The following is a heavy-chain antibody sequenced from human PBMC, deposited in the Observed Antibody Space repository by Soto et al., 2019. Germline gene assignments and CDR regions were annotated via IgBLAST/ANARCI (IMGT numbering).Heavy chain of an antibody. J-gene: IGHJ6*04. D-gene: IGHD2-2*02. CDR1: GYTFTSYY. Sequence: ASVKVSCKASGYTFTSYYMHWVRQAPGQGLEWMGIINPSGGSTSYAQKFQGRVTMTRDTSTSTVYMELSSLRSEDTAVYYCARAAAHCSSTSWYKYYGMDVWGKGTTATVSP. CDR2: INPSGGST. V-gene: IGHV1-46*01. CDR3: ARAAAHCSSTSWYKYYGMDV.